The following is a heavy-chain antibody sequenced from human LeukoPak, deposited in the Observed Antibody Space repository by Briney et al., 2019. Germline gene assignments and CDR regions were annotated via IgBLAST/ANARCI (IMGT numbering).Heavy chain of an antibody. CDR1: GYTFTGYY. D-gene: IGHD6-19*01. CDR2: INPNSGGT. V-gene: IGHV1-2*02. J-gene: IGHJ5*02. CDR3: ARGSPSSGWSDNWFDP. Sequence: ASVKVSCKASGYTFTGYYMHWVRQAPGQGLEWMGWINPNSGGTNYAQKFQGRVTMTRDTSISTAYMELSRLRSDDTAVYYCARGSPSSGWSDNWFDPWGQGTLVTVSS.